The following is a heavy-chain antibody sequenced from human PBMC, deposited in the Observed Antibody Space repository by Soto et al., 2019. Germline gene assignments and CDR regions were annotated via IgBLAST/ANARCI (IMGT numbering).Heavy chain of an antibody. CDR2: VNPILSMS. CDR3: ATSYGSGYRAFDY. J-gene: IGHJ4*02. CDR1: CDTFSFYS. Sequence: QVQLVQSGAEVKRPGSSVKVSCKASCDTFSFYSINWVRQAPGLGVEWMGRVNPILSMSNYAQRFQGRVTMTADKSTSTAYMELSGLRSEDTAMYYCATSYGSGYRAFDYWGQGALVTVSS. V-gene: IGHV1-69*04. D-gene: IGHD3-10*01.